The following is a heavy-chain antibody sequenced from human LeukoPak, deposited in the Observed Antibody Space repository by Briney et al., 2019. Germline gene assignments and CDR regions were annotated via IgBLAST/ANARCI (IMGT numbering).Heavy chain of an antibody. J-gene: IGHJ1*01. CDR2: IYYSGDT. D-gene: IGHD2-15*01. CDR1: RGSISSSIHY. V-gene: IGHV4-39*01. CDR3: ATRRYCSVGDCPEYFPH. Sequence: PSETLSLTCTVSRGSISSSIHYWGWIRQPPGKGLEWIGSIYYSGDTYYNPSLQSRVTIAVDTSTNQFSLRLNSVTAADTAVYYCATRRYCSVGDCPEYFPHWGQGTLVTVSS.